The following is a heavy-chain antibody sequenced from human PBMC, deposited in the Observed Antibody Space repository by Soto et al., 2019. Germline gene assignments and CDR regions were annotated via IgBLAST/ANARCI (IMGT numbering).Heavy chain of an antibody. Sequence: QVQLQESGPGLVKPSETLSLTCTVSGGSISSYYWSWIRQPPGKGLEWIGYIYYSGSTNYNPSLKSRVTISVDTSKNQFSLKLSSVTAADTAVYYCARHGDTLLGSGRDYYYMDVWGKGTTVTVSS. D-gene: IGHD3-10*01. V-gene: IGHV4-59*08. J-gene: IGHJ6*03. CDR3: ARHGDTLLGSGRDYYYMDV. CDR1: GGSISSYY. CDR2: IYYSGST.